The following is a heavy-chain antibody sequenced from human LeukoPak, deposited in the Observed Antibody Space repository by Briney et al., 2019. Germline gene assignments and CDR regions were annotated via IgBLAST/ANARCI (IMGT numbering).Heavy chain of an antibody. D-gene: IGHD2-2*01. CDR2: ISYDGSNK. J-gene: IGHJ4*02. CDR1: GFTFSSYA. Sequence: PGGSLRLSCAASGFTFSSYAMHWVRQAPGKGLEWVAVISYDGSNKYYADSVKGRFTISRDNSKNTLYLQMNSLRAEDTAVYYCARERATSTSTWSFDYWGQGTLVTVSS. V-gene: IGHV3-30*04. CDR3: ARERATSTSTWSFDY.